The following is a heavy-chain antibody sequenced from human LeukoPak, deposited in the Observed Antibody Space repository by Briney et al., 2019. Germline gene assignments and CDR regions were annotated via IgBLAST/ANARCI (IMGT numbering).Heavy chain of an antibody. D-gene: IGHD5-12*01. CDR2: ISGSGGST. Sequence: SGGSLRLSCAASGFTFSSYAMSWVRQAPGKGLEWVSAISGSGGSTYYADSVKGRFTISRDNSKNTLYLQMNSLRAEDTAVYYCAKHLGLRYDAFDIWGQGTMVTVSS. J-gene: IGHJ3*02. V-gene: IGHV3-23*01. CDR3: AKHLGLRYDAFDI. CDR1: GFTFSSYA.